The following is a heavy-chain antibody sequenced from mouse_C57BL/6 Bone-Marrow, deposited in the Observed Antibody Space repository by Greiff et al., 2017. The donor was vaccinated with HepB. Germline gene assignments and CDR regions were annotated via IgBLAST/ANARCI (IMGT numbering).Heavy chain of an antibody. J-gene: IGHJ4*01. V-gene: IGHV2-2*01. CDR2: IWSGGST. CDR3: ARRGDITTVVAPYYYAMDY. D-gene: IGHD1-1*01. Sequence: QVQLKESGPGLVQPSQSLSITCTVSGFSLTSYGVHWVRQSPGKGLEWLGVIWSGGSTDYNAAFISRLSISKDNSKSQVFFKMNRLQADDTAIYYCARRGDITTVVAPYYYAMDYWGQGTSVTVSS. CDR1: GFSLTSYG.